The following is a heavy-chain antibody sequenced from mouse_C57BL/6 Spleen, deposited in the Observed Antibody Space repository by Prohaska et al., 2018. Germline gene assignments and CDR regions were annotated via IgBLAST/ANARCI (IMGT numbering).Heavy chain of an antibody. D-gene: IGHD2-3*01. CDR3: ARGGYYDFDY. J-gene: IGHJ2*01. CDR2: ISSGSSTI. V-gene: IGHV5-17*01. CDR1: DYG. Sequence: DYGMHWVRQAPAKGLEWVAYISSGSSTIYYADTVKGRFTISRDNAKNTLFLQMTSLRSEDTAMYYCARGGYYDFDYWGQGTTLTVSS.